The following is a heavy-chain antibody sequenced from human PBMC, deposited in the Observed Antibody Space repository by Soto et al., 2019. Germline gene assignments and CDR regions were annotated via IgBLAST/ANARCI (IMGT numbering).Heavy chain of an antibody. V-gene: IGHV3-23*01. J-gene: IGHJ4*02. CDR3: AKDKMGQWLVGGYFDY. CDR1: GFTFNRYA. D-gene: IGHD6-19*01. CDR2: IIDDGGRA. Sequence: LRLSFSASGFTFNRYAMSWVRQAPGKGLEWVSAIIDDGGRAYYADPVKGRFTISRDNSKNTLSLQMNSLRAEDTAVYYCAKDKMGQWLVGGYFDYWGQGTQVTVSS.